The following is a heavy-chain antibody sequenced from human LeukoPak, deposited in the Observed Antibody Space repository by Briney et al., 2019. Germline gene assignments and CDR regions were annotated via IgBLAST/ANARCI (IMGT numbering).Heavy chain of an antibody. V-gene: IGHV4-59*11. CDR3: ARELAGHYYGSGSSFDY. CDR2: VYYSGST. Sequence: SETLSLTCTVSGGSMKSHYWSWIRQPPGKGLEWIGHVYYSGSTNYNPSLNSRVTISVDTSKNQFSLKLSSVTAADTAVYYCARELAGHYYGSGSSFDYWGQGTLVTVSS. D-gene: IGHD3-10*01. J-gene: IGHJ4*02. CDR1: GGSMKSHY.